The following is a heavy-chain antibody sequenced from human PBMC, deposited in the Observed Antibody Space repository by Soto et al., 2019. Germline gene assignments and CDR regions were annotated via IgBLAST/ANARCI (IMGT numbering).Heavy chain of an antibody. CDR3: ARGDYYDSSGDPNWFDP. Sequence: SVKVSCKASGGTFSSYAISWVRQAPGQGLEWMGGIIPIFGTANYAQKFQGRVTITADESTSTAYMELSSLRSEDTAVYYCARGDYYDSSGDPNWFDPWGQGTLVTVSS. V-gene: IGHV1-69*13. CDR1: GGTFSSYA. J-gene: IGHJ5*02. D-gene: IGHD3-22*01. CDR2: IIPIFGTA.